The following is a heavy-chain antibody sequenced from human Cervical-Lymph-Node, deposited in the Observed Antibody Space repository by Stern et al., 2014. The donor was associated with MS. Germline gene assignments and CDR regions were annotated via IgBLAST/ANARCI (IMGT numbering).Heavy chain of an antibody. CDR2: VNPSDGRT. J-gene: IGHJ1*01. Sequence: HVQLVQSGAEVKKPGASVKVSCKASGDTFASYPIHWLRQAPGQGPVWMGIVNPSDGRTTYAQTIKGRVTMTTDTSTRTAYMGFNSLRAEDAAMYFCANHLPFANWGQGTRVTVSS. CDR3: ANHLPFAN. V-gene: IGHV1-46*03. CDR1: GDTFASYP.